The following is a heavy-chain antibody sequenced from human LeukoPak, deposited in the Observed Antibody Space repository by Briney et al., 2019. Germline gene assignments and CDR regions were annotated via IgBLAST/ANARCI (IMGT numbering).Heavy chain of an antibody. V-gene: IGHV4-38-2*01. Sequence: SETLSLTCAVSGYSISTGYYWGWIRQPPGKGLEWIGSIYHSGITYYNPSLKSRVTISGDTSKNQISLKLTSVTAADTAVYYCARPVGYCSSASCYIRWNVFDIWGQGTKVTV. CDR1: GYSISTGYY. CDR2: IYHSGIT. J-gene: IGHJ3*02. CDR3: ARPVGYCSSASCYIRWNVFDI. D-gene: IGHD2-2*02.